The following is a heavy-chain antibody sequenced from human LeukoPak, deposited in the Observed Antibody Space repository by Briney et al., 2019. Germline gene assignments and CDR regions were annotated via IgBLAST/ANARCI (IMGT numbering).Heavy chain of an antibody. J-gene: IGHJ6*02. D-gene: IGHD3-22*01. CDR2: IYYSGST. CDR1: GGSISSYY. CDR3: ARARWSSGYYYSYYYYGMDV. Sequence: NSSETLSLTCTVSGGSISSYYWSWIRQPPGKGLEWIGYIYYSGSTNYNPSLKSRVTISVDTSKNQFSLKLSSVTAADTAVYYCARARWSSGYYYSYYYYGMDVWGQGTTVTVSS. V-gene: IGHV4-59*01.